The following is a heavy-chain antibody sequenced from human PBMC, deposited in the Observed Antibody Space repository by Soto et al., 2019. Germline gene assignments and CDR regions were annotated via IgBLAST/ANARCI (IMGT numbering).Heavy chain of an antibody. D-gene: IGHD1-26*01. J-gene: IGHJ5*02. CDR3: ARAKVGATNWFDP. Sequence: SETLSLTCAVYGGSFSGYYWSWIRQPPGKGLEWIGEINHSGSTNYNPSLKNRVTISVDTSKNQFSLKLSSVTAADTAVYYCARAKVGATNWFDPWGQGTLVTVSS. CDR1: GGSFSGYY. V-gene: IGHV4-34*01. CDR2: INHSGST.